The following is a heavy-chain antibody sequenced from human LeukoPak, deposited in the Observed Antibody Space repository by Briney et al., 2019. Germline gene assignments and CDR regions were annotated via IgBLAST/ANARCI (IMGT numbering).Heavy chain of an antibody. CDR1: GYTFTGYY. V-gene: IGHV1-2*02. D-gene: IGHD2-15*01. Sequence: ASVRVSCKASGYTFTGYYMHWVRQAPGQGLEWMGWINPNSGGTNYAQKFQGRVTITRDTSISTAYMELSRPRSDDTAVYYCARGGGTSCLLGYCSGGSRYWGQGTLVTVSS. CDR2: INPNSGGT. CDR3: ARGGGTSCLLGYCSGGSRY. J-gene: IGHJ4*02.